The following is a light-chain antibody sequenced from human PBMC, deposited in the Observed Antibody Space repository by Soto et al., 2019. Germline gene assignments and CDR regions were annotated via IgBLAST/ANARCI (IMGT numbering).Light chain of an antibody. CDR3: QQRSEWPRGVT. V-gene: IGKV3-11*01. CDR2: DAS. Sequence: EIVLTQSPATLSLSPGERATLSCRASQSVSSYLVWYQQKPGQAPRLLTYDASNRVTGIPARSSGSGSGTDFTLTISSLEPEDSAVYYCQQRSEWPRGVTFGQGTRLEIK. J-gene: IGKJ5*01. CDR1: QSVSSY.